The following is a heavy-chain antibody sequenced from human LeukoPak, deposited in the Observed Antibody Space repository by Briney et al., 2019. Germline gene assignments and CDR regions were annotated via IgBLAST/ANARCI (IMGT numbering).Heavy chain of an antibody. Sequence: SETLSLTCTVSGGSISRTSYYWAWVRQPPGKGLEWIGSIYYSGSTYYNPSLKSRVTISVDTSKNQFSLKLSSVTAADTAVYYCARISDAFDIWGQGTMVTVSS. V-gene: IGHV4-39*07. J-gene: IGHJ3*02. CDR1: GGSISRTSYY. CDR3: ARISDAFDI. CDR2: IYYSGST.